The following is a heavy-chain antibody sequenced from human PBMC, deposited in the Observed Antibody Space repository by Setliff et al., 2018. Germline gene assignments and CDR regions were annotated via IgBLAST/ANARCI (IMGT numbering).Heavy chain of an antibody. J-gene: IGHJ6*02. V-gene: IGHV3-48*01. D-gene: IGHD5-18*01. CDR3: ARTEYSYRYGSDYYYYGMDV. CDR1: GFTLSSHN. Sequence: GGSLRLSCAVSGFTLSSHNMNWVRQAPGKGLEWVSYINTGGTTIYYADSVKGRFIIARDNAKNSLYLQMNSLRAEDTAVYYCARTEYSYRYGSDYYYYGMDVWGQGTTVTVSS. CDR2: INTGGTTI.